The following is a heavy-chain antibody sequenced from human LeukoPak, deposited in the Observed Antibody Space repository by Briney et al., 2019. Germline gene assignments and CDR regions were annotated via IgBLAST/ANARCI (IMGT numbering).Heavy chain of an antibody. CDR1: GGSVSSATYY. CDR2: IYYSGST. D-gene: IGHD4-11*01. J-gene: IGHJ4*02. Sequence: SETLSLTCTVSGGSVSSATYYWAWIRQPPGKGLEWIGSIYYSGSTYYNPSLKSPVTISVDTSKSQFSLKLSSVTAADTAVYLCARHGHHGNYDFWGQGTLVTVSS. CDR3: ARHGHHGNYDF. V-gene: IGHV4-39*01.